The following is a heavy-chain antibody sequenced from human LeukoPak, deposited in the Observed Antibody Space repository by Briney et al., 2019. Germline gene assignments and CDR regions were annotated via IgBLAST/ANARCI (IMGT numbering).Heavy chain of an antibody. CDR1: GYTFTSNY. CDR2: ISPSGGST. Sequence: ASVKVSCKAFGYTFTSNYMHWVRQAPGQGPEWMGVISPSGGSTTYAQKFQGRVTLTRDMSTSTDYLELSRLRSDDTAVYYCAREYILTAYYGDYWGQGTLVTVSS. D-gene: IGHD3-9*01. CDR3: AREYILTAYYGDY. J-gene: IGHJ4*02. V-gene: IGHV1-46*01.